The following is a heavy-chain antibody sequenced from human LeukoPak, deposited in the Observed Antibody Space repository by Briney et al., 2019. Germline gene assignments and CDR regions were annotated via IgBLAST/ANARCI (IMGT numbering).Heavy chain of an antibody. J-gene: IGHJ4*02. CDR3: TTRGSDSGCPFF. V-gene: IGHV3-15*01. D-gene: IGHD3-10*01. CDR2: IKSKTDGGTT. CDR1: GFTFSSYG. Sequence: GGSLRLPCAASGFTFSSYGMHWVRQAPGKGLEWVGRIKSKTDGGTTDYAAPVKGRFTISRDDSKNTLYLEMNSLKTEDTAVYYCTTRGSDSGCPFFWGQGTLVTVSS.